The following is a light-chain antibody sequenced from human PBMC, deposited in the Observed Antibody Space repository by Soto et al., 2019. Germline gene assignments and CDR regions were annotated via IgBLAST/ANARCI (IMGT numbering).Light chain of an antibody. Sequence: DIQMTQSPSSLSASVGDRVTITCRTSQSIASYLNWYQHQTGKAPRLLIYEASSLQSGVPSRLSGSGSGTDFALTITSLEPGDFTTYYCQQSYCTPYTFGQWTKVDIK. J-gene: IGKJ2*01. V-gene: IGKV1-39*01. CDR3: QQSYCTPYT. CDR2: EAS. CDR1: QSIASY.